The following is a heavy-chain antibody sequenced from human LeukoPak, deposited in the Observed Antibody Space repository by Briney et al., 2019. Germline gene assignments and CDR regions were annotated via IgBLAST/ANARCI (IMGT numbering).Heavy chain of an antibody. D-gene: IGHD2-15*01. CDR2: IYYSGST. CDR3: ATQGVVVVGSFDY. Sequence: PSETLSLTCTVSGVSISSGGYYWSWIRQHPGKGLEWIGYIYYSGSTYYNPSLKSRVTISVDTSKNQFSLKLSSVTAADTAVYYCATQGVVVVGSFDYWGQGTLVTVSS. CDR1: GVSISSGGYY. V-gene: IGHV4-31*03. J-gene: IGHJ4*02.